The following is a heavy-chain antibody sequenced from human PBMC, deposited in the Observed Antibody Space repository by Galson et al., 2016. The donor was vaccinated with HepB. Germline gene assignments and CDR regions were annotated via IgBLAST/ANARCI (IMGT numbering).Heavy chain of an antibody. D-gene: IGHD1-1*01. V-gene: IGHV3-23*01. CDR1: GFTFSSYA. J-gene: IGHJ6*02. Sequence: SLRLSCAASGFTFSSYAMSWVRQAPGKGLEWVSAISGTGGSTYYADSVKGRFTISRDNSKNTLYLQMNSLRVEDTAVYYCAKGKSRITTSGMDVWGQGTTVTVSS. CDR2: ISGTGGST. CDR3: AKGKSRITTSGMDV.